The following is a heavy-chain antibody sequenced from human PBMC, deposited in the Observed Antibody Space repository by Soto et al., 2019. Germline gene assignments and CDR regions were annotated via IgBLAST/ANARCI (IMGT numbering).Heavy chain of an antibody. CDR3: ASVMTTFGLVSKVTDP. CDR1: GYPFTTYG. Sequence: ASVKVSCKASGYPFTTYGITWVRQAPGQGLEWMGWISTYNGNTNYAQSLQGGVTMTRETSSTTAYMELRSLRSDDTAVYYCASVMTTFGLVSKVTDPWG. D-gene: IGHD3-3*01. CDR2: ISTYNGNT. V-gene: IGHV1-18*04. J-gene: IGHJ5*02.